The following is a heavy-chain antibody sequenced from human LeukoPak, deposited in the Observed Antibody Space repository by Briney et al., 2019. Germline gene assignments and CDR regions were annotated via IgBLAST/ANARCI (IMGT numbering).Heavy chain of an antibody. D-gene: IGHD3-10*01. J-gene: IGHJ6*02. V-gene: IGHV3-30*18. Sequence: PGGSLRLSCAASGFTFSSYGMHWVRQAPGKGLEWVAVISYDGSNKYYADSVKGRFTISRDNSKNTLYLQMNSLRAEDTAVYYGAKDKSRVVRGLNYYGMDVWGQGTTVTVSS. CDR3: AKDKSRVVRGLNYYGMDV. CDR1: GFTFSSYG. CDR2: ISYDGSNK.